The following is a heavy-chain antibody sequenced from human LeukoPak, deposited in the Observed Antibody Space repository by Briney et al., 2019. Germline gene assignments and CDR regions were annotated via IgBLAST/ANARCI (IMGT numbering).Heavy chain of an antibody. CDR1: GFSFGSYW. V-gene: IGHV3-7*01. J-gene: IGHJ4*02. CDR2: IKQDGSET. Sequence: GGSLRLSCAASGFSFGSYWMSWVRQAPGKGLEWVSTIKQDGSETYYVDSVKGRFTISRDNAKNSLYLQMNSLRAEDTAVYYCARDVQPFDYWGQGTLVTVSS. D-gene: IGHD1-1*01. CDR3: ARDVQPFDY.